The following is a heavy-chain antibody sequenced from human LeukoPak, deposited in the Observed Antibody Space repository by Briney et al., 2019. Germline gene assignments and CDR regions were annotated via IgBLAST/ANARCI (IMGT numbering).Heavy chain of an antibody. CDR2: INHSGST. CDR1: GGSISGYY. V-gene: IGHV4-34*01. J-gene: IGHJ4*02. Sequence: PSETLSLTCTVSGGSISGYYWSWIRQPPGKGLEWIGEINHSGSTNYNPSLKSRVTISVDTSKNQFSLKLSSVTAADTAVYYCTSQGNGGWYDYFDYWGQGTLVTVSS. D-gene: IGHD6-19*01. CDR3: TSQGNGGWYDYFDY.